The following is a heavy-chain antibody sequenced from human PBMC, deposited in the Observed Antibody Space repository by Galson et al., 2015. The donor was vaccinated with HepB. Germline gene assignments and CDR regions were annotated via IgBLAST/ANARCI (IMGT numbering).Heavy chain of an antibody. CDR2: IIPIFGTA. D-gene: IGHD3-22*01. CDR1: GGTFSSYA. J-gene: IGHJ3*02. Sequence: SVKVSCKASGGTFSSYAISWVRQAPGQGLEWMGGIIPIFGTANYAQKFQGRVTITADESTSTAYMELSSLRSEDTAVYYCARPPLPYYYDSSGYYSDAFDIWGQGTMVTVSS. CDR3: ARPPLPYYYDSSGYYSDAFDI. V-gene: IGHV1-69*13.